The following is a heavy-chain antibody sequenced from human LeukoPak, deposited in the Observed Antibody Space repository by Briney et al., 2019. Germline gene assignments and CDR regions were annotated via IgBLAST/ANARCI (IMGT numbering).Heavy chain of an antibody. Sequence: GASVKVSCKASGYTFTSCGISWVRQAPGQGLEWMGWISAYNGNTNYAQKLQGRVTMTTDTSTSTAYMELRSLRSDDTAVYYCARDNDYYDSSGYSYWGQGTLVTISS. CDR3: ARDNDYYDSSGYSY. CDR1: GYTFTSCG. V-gene: IGHV1-18*01. D-gene: IGHD3-22*01. J-gene: IGHJ4*02. CDR2: ISAYNGNT.